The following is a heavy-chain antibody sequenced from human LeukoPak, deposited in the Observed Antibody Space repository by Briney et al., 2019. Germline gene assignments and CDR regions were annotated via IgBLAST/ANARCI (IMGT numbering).Heavy chain of an antibody. J-gene: IGHJ4*02. CDR3: AKGPVVTLDY. CDR2: ISGSGSGT. CDR1: GFTFNAYA. V-gene: IGHV3-23*01. Sequence: GGSLRLSCAASGFTFNAYAMNWVRQVPVKGLEWVSGISGSGSGTYYADSVKGRFTISRDNSKNTLYLQMNSLRVEDTAVYYCAKGPVVTLDYWGQGTLVTVSS. D-gene: IGHD4-23*01.